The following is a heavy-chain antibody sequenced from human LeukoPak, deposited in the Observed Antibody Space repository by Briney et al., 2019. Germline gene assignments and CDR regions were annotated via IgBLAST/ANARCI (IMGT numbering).Heavy chain of an antibody. V-gene: IGHV4-39*01. CDR1: GGSISSSSYY. J-gene: IGHJ4*02. Sequence: SETLSLTCTVSGGSISSSSYYWGWIRQPPGKGLEWIGSIYYSGSTYYNPSLKSRVTISVDTSKNQFSLKLSSVTAADTAVYYCARYDSRALYYYDRSGYGPGNDYWGQGTLVTVSS. CDR2: IYYSGST. D-gene: IGHD3-22*01. CDR3: ARYDSRALYYYDRSGYGPGNDY.